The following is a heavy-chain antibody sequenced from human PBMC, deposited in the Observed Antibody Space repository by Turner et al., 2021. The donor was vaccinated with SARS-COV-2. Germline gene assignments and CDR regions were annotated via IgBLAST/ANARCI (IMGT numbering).Heavy chain of an antibody. D-gene: IGHD4-4*01. Sequence: EVQLVESGGGLVQPGGSPRLPWSASGFTFSSYDMHWVGQATGKGLEWVSAIGTAGETYYPGSVKGRFTISRENAKNSLYLQMNSLRAGDTAVYYCARAFEGSNWYFDLWGRGTLVTVSS. CDR3: ARAFEGSNWYFDL. CDR1: GFTFSSYD. CDR2: IGTAGET. V-gene: IGHV3-13*04. J-gene: IGHJ2*01.